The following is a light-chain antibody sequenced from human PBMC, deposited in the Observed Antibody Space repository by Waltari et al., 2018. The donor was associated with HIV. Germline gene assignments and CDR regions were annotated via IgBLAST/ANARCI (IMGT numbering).Light chain of an antibody. V-gene: IGLV2-14*01. J-gene: IGLJ2*01. Sequence: QSALTQPASVSGSPGQSITITCTGTSDDVGGYNLVSLYQHHSGAAPKLIIFADRARPSGVSSRFSASKSGNTATLTITGLLPDDEADYYCSSYTRSISVAFGGGTRVTV. CDR3: SSYTRSISVA. CDR1: SDDVGGYNL. CDR2: ADR.